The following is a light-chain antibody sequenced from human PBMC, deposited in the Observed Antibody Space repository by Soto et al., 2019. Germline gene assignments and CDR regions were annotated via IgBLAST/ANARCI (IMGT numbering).Light chain of an antibody. V-gene: IGKV3-11*01. CDR2: DAS. J-gene: IGKJ1*01. CDR3: LQRGDWPPLT. CDR1: QSVGSS. Sequence: EIVLTQSPATLSLSPGERATLSCRASQSVGSSLVWYQQKPGQAPRLLIYDASNRATGIPARFSGSGSGTDFTLTISSLESEDFAVYYCLQRGDWPPLTFGQGTKVEIK.